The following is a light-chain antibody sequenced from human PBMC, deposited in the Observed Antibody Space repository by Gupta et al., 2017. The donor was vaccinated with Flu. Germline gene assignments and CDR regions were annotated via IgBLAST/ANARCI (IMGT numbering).Light chain of an antibody. CDR1: TGTVTIGHY. J-gene: IGLJ3*02. CDR3: LLFYNNDRV. Sequence: QAVVTQEPSLPVSPGGTVPLTCAPSTGTVTIGHYPYWSQQKPGQVPRTLIYDTTKKHSWTPARFSGSLLGGKAALTLSGAQPEDEADYYCLLFYNNDRVFGGGTKVTVL. CDR2: DTT. V-gene: IGLV7-46*01.